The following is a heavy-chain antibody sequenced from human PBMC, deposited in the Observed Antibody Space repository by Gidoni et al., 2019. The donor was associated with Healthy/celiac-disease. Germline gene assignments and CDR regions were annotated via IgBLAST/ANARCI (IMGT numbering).Heavy chain of an antibody. CDR3: ARGGLYGKVYYGMDV. D-gene: IGHD3-10*01. J-gene: IGHJ6*02. CDR2: INSDGSST. CDR1: GFPFSSYW. V-gene: IGHV3-74*01. Sequence: EVQLVESGGGLVQPGGSLRLSCAASGFPFSSYWMHWVRQAPGKGLVWVSRINSDGSSTSYADSVKGRFTISRDNAKNTLYLQMNSLRAEDTAVYYCARGGLYGKVYYGMDVWGQGTTVTVSS.